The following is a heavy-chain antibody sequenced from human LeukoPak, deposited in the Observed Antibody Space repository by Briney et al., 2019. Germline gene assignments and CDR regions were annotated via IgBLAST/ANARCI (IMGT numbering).Heavy chain of an antibody. CDR3: ARGPYYYYGSGSYAGYYYYGMDV. J-gene: IGHJ6*02. D-gene: IGHD3-10*01. CDR2: INHSGST. V-gene: IGHV4-34*01. CDR1: GGSFSGYY. Sequence: SETLSLTCAVYGGSFSGYYWSWIRQPPGKGLEWTGEINHSGSTNYNPSLKSRVTISIDTSKNQFSLKLSSVTAADTAMYYCARGPYYYYGSGSYAGYYYYGMDVWGQGTTVTVSS.